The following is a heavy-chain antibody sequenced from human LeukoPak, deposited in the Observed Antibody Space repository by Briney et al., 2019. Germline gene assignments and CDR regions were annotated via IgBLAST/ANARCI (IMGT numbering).Heavy chain of an antibody. CDR3: AKDNRRHYTSGPNPDSLH. CDR1: GFTFSNYA. D-gene: IGHD6-19*01. V-gene: IGHV3-23*01. Sequence: GGSLRLSCAASGFTFSNYAMSWVRQAPAKGLEWVSALSSSGGDTFYADSVKGRFTISRDTSKNTLYLQMYSLRVEDTAFYYCAKDNRRHYTSGPNPDSLHWGQGALVTVSS. J-gene: IGHJ4*02. CDR2: LSSSGGDT.